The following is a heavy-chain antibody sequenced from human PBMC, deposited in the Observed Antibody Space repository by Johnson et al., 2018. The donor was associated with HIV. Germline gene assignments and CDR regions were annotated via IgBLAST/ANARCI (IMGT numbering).Heavy chain of an antibody. D-gene: IGHD6-13*01. CDR1: GFNFSNYG. CDR2: IYSGGST. J-gene: IGHJ3*02. CDR3: TTDWYSSSWYGALDAFDI. V-gene: IGHV3-NL1*01. Sequence: QVQLVESGGGVVQPGGSLRLSCVASGFNFSNYGMHWVRQAPGKGLEWVSVIYSGGSTYYAASVKGRFTISRDNSKNTLYLQMNSLKTEDTAVYYCTTDWYSSSWYGALDAFDIWGQGTMVTVSS.